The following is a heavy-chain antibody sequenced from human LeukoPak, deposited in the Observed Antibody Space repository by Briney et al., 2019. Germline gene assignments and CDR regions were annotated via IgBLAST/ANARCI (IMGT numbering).Heavy chain of an antibody. V-gene: IGHV4-39*01. CDR2: IYYSGTT. CDR1: GGSISTSLYY. CDR3: ARLDYNDSKYYFDY. D-gene: IGHD3-22*01. J-gene: IGHJ4*02. Sequence: PSETLSLTCTVSGGSISTSLYYWGWIRQPPGKGLEWIGSIYYSGTTYYNPSLRSRVTISIDTSKNQFSLKLRSVTAADTAVYYCARLDYNDSKYYFDYWGQGTLVTVSS.